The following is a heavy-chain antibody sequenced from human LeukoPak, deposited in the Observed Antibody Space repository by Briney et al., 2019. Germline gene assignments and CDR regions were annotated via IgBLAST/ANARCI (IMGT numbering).Heavy chain of an antibody. J-gene: IGHJ6*02. CDR3: ARGRIVVVVALNYYYGMDV. Sequence: GGSLRLSCAASGFTFSSYWMSWVRQAPGKGLEWVANIKQDGSEKYYVDSVKGRFTISRDNAKNSLYLQMNSLRAEDTAVYYCARGRIVVVVALNYYYGMDVWGQGTTVTVSS. CDR2: IKQDGSEK. V-gene: IGHV3-7*01. CDR1: GFTFSSYW. D-gene: IGHD2-15*01.